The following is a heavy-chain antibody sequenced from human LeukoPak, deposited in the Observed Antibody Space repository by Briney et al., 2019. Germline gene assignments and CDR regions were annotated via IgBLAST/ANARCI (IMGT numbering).Heavy chain of an antibody. V-gene: IGHV3-74*01. J-gene: IGHJ4*02. CDR2: INSDGSST. CDR1: GFTFSSYW. Sequence: PGGSLRLSCAASGFTFSSYWMHWVRQAPGKGLVWVSCINSDGSSTSYADSVKGRFTISRDNAKNTLYLQMNSLRAEDTAVYYCARPAFDYGDYEPPFDYWGQGTLVTVSS. D-gene: IGHD4-17*01. CDR3: ARPAFDYGDYEPPFDY.